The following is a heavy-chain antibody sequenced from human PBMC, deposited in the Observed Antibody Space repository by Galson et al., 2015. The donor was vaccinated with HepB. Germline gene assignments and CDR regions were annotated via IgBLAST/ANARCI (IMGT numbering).Heavy chain of an antibody. CDR3: AKDFNLAFDY. J-gene: IGHJ4*02. CDR1: GFTFSSYA. CDR2: ISGSGGRT. D-gene: IGHD1-14*01. V-gene: IGHV3-23*01. Sequence: SLRLSCAASGFTFSSYALSWVRQAPGKGLEWVSAISGSGGRTYYADSVKGRFAISRDNSKNTLYLQMKSLRAEDTAIYYCAKDFNLAFDYWGQGTLVTVSS.